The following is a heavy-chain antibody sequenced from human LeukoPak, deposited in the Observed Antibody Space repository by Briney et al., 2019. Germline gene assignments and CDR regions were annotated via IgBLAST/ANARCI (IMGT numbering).Heavy chain of an antibody. CDR1: GFTFSSYW. CDR2: MNQDRSEK. J-gene: IGHJ4*02. CDR3: ARDDSGPDY. V-gene: IGHV3-7*01. D-gene: IGHD6-19*01. Sequence: GGSLGLSCAASGFTFSSYWMSWVRQAPGKGLEWVANMNQDRSEKYYVDSVKGRFTISRDNAENSLYLQMNSLRAEDTAVYYCARDDSGPDYWGQGTLVTVSS.